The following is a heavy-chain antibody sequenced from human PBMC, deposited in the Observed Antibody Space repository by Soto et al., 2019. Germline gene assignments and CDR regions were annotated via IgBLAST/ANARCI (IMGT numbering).Heavy chain of an antibody. CDR2: INAGNGNT. CDR3: ARGLYYYYYYGMDV. Sequence: QVQLVQSGAEVKKPGASVKVSCKASGYTFTSYAMHWVRQAPGQRLEWMGWINAGNGNTKYSQKFQGRVTITRDTSASTADMELRSLRSEDTAVDYCARGLYYYYYYGMDVWGQGTTVTVSS. J-gene: IGHJ6*02. CDR1: GYTFTSYA. V-gene: IGHV1-3*01. D-gene: IGHD3-16*01.